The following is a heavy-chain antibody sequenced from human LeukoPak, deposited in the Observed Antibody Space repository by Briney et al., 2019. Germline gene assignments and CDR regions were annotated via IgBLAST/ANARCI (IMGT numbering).Heavy chain of an antibody. CDR2: IYYSGST. J-gene: IGHJ4*02. CDR1: GGSIRSGDYY. D-gene: IGHD2-2*01. V-gene: IGHV4-30-4*08. Sequence: PSQTLSLTCTVSGGSIRSGDYYWRWLRQPPGTGLEWLGYIYYSGSTYYNPSLKSRVTISVDTCKNQFSLKLSSVTAADTAVYYCAREDIVVVPAAPPIKFFDYWGQGTLVTVSS. CDR3: AREDIVVVPAAPPIKFFDY.